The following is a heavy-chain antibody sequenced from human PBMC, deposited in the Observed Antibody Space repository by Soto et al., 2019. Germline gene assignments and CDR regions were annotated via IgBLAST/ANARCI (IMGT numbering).Heavy chain of an antibody. V-gene: IGHV3-33*05. CDR1: GFTFRSYV. J-gene: IGHJ4*02. Sequence: QVQLVESGGGVVQPGTSLTLSCAGSGFTFRSYVIHWVRQAPGKGLEWVALTSYDGSNNFYGDSVKGRVTISRHNSRNTVELQMDIPTVEATGLYDCARWGTTGGLDVWGQGTFDSISS. CDR3: ARWGTTGGLDV. CDR2: TSYDGSNN. D-gene: IGHD3-16*01.